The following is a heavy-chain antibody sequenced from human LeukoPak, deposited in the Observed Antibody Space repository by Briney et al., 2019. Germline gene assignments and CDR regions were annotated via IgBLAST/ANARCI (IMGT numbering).Heavy chain of an antibody. CDR1: GYTFINYY. CDR3: ARDRGAMVRGVIPRLDP. Sequence: ASVKVSCKAFGYTFINYYMHWVRQAPGQGLEWMGWISAYNGNTNYAQKLQGRVTMTTDTSTSTAYMELRSLRSDDTAVYYCARDRGAMVRGVIPRLDPWGQGTLVTVSS. D-gene: IGHD3-10*01. CDR2: ISAYNGNT. J-gene: IGHJ5*02. V-gene: IGHV1-18*04.